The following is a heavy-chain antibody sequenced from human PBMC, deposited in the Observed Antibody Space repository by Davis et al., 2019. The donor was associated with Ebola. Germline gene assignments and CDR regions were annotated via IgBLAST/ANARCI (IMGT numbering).Heavy chain of an antibody. CDR1: GFTFADYT. D-gene: IGHD3-10*01. Sequence: PGGSLRLSCAASGFTFADYTMHWVRQAPGKGLEWVSLISWDGGSTYYADSVKGRFTISRDNSKNSLYLQMNSLRTEDTALYYCAKEGTMVRGVQGFKYYYGMDVWGQGTTVTVSS. CDR2: ISWDGGST. CDR3: AKEGTMVRGVQGFKYYYGMDV. J-gene: IGHJ6*02. V-gene: IGHV3-43*01.